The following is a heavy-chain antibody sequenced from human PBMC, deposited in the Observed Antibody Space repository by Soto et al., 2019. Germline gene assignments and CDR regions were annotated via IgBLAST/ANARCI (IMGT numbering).Heavy chain of an antibody. CDR1: GVSISDYY. J-gene: IGHJ4*02. CDR3: ASGGRSMYRD. D-gene: IGHD3-10*02. V-gene: IGHV4-59*01. CDR2: MSNSGAT. Sequence: QVHLLESGPGLVKPSETLSLTCEVSGVSISDYYCSWIRQPPGKGLEWIGYMSNSGATHYNASLKSRATISVDTSKNQFSLNLTSVTAADTAIYYCASGGRSMYRDWGQGTLVPVSS.